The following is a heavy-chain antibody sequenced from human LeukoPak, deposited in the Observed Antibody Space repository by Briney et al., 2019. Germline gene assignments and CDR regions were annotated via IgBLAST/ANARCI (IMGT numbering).Heavy chain of an antibody. Sequence: PSETLSLTCTVSGASIRSGDYYWSWIRQPPGKGLEWIGYIYYSGSTYYNPSLKSRVTISVDTSKNQFSLKLSSVTAADTAVYYCARERGYSSGWYNWFDPWGQGTLVTVSS. J-gene: IGHJ5*02. CDR1: GASIRSGDYY. CDR3: ARERGYSSGWYNWFDP. D-gene: IGHD6-19*01. V-gene: IGHV4-30-4*01. CDR2: IYYSGST.